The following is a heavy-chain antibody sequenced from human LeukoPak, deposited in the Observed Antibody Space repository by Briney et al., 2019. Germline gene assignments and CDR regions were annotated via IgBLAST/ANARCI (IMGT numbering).Heavy chain of an antibody. D-gene: IGHD1-26*01. V-gene: IGHV4-39*01. CDR2: IYSSGST. J-gene: IGHJ4*02. CDR3: AKSGGYGLIDY. Sequence: SETLSLTCAVSGASVSGSNYYWGWIRQPPGKGLEWIGNIYSSGSTYYNASLQSRVTISIDTSKNQFSLRLDSVTAADTAMYYCAKSGGYGLIDYWGQGTRVTVSS. CDR1: GASVSGSNYY.